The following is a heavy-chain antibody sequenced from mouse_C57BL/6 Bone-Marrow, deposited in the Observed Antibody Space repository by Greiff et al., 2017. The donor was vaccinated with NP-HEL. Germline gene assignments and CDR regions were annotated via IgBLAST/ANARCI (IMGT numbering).Heavy chain of an antibody. CDR3: KRDNGLGEYFDV. CDR2: ISSGGDYI. D-gene: IGHD4-1*01. J-gene: IGHJ1*03. V-gene: IGHV5-9-1*02. Sequence: DVHLVESGEGLVKPGGSLKLSCAASGFTFSSYAMSWVRQTPEKRLEWVAYISSGGDYIYYADTVKGRFTISRDNARNTLDLQMSSPKSEDTDMYDCKRDNGLGEYFDVWGTGTTVTVSS. CDR1: GFTFSSYA.